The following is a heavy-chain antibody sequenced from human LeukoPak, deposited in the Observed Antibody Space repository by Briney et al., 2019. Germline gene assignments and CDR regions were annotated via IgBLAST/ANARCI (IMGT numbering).Heavy chain of an antibody. CDR1: GGSFSNYH. Sequence: SETLSLTCSVYGGSFSNYHWTWIRQPPGKGLEWIGEINHGGSTNFNPSLKSRVAISIDTSKNQFSLKLSSVTAADTAVYYCAGGLRYCSSTSCYTPWFDPWGQGTLVTVSS. D-gene: IGHD2-2*02. J-gene: IGHJ5*02. CDR2: INHGGST. V-gene: IGHV4-34*01. CDR3: AGGLRYCSSTSCYTPWFDP.